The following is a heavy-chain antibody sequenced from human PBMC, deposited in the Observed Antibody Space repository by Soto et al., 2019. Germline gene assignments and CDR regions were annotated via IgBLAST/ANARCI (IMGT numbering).Heavy chain of an antibody. CDR3: ARPESIAVAGTDYYFDY. CDR1: GGTFSSYA. V-gene: IGHV1-69*13. D-gene: IGHD6-19*01. CDR2: IIPIFGTA. J-gene: IGHJ4*02. Sequence: SVKVSCKASGGTFSSYAISWVRQAPGQGLEWMGGIIPIFGTANYAQKFQGRVTVTADESTSTAYMELSSLRSEDTAVYYCARPESIAVAGTDYYFDYWGQGTLVTVSS.